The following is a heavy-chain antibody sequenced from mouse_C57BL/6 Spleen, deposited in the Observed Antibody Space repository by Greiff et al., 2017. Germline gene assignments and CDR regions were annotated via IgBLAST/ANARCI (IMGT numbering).Heavy chain of an antibody. CDR1: GYTFTSYW. Sequence: QVQLQQPGAELVMPGASVKLSCKASGYTFTSYWMHWVKQRPGQGLEWIGEIDPSDSYTNYNQKFKGKSTLTVDKSSSTAYMQLSSLTSEDSAVYYCARLLNYARDYWGQGTSVTVSS. V-gene: IGHV1-69*01. CDR2: IDPSDSYT. D-gene: IGHD2-1*01. CDR3: ARLLNYARDY. J-gene: IGHJ4*01.